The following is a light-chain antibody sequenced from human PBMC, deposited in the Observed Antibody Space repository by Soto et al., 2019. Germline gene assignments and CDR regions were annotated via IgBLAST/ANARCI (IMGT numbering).Light chain of an antibody. J-gene: IGKJ5*01. Sequence: DVVMTQSPLSLAGTPGEPASIVCRASQSLQHRHGRSYLSWFVQKPGQSPQLLIYLGSDRASGVSERFSGSGSGTDFTLTISRVEAEDVGVYYCMQALQTALTFGQGTRLDIK. CDR2: LGS. V-gene: IGKV2-28*01. CDR1: QSLQHRHGRSY. CDR3: MQALQTALT.